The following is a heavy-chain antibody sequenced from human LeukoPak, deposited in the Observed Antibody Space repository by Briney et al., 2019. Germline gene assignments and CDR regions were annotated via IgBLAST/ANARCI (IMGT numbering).Heavy chain of an antibody. V-gene: IGHV1-2*02. Sequence: ASVKVSCKASGYTFTGYYMHWVRQAPGQGLEWMGWINPNRGGTNYAQKFQGRVTMTRDTSISTAYMELSRLRSDDTAVYYCARRYSYGFTLWFDPWGQGTLVTVSS. CDR3: ARRYSYGFTLWFDP. CDR2: INPNRGGT. D-gene: IGHD5-18*01. CDR1: GYTFTGYY. J-gene: IGHJ5*02.